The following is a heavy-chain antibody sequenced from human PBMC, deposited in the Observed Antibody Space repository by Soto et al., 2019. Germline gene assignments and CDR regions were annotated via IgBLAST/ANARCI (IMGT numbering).Heavy chain of an antibody. CDR3: ARGYCSGGSCSDYYYYDMDV. V-gene: IGHV1-8*01. CDR2: MNPNSGNT. D-gene: IGHD2-15*01. J-gene: IGHJ6*02. CDR1: GDSFSSYD. Sequence: QVQLVQSGAEVKKPGASVKVSCKASGDSFSSYDINWVRQATGQGLEWMGWMNPNSGNTGYAQKFQGRVTMTRNTAITTAYMELSSLRSEDTAVYYCARGYCSGGSCSDYYYYDMDVWGQGTTVTVSS.